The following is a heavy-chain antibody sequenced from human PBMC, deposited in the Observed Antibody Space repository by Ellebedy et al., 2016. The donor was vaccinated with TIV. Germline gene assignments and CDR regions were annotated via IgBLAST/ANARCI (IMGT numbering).Heavy chain of an antibody. D-gene: IGHD3-10*01. CDR3: ARYSGSGTYYRNGMDV. CDR1: GYTFIDYG. CDR2: VSAYSGNT. V-gene: IGHV1-18*01. J-gene: IGHJ6*02. Sequence: AASVKVSCKSSGYTFIDYGVTWVRQAPGQGLDWMGWVSAYSGNTNYAENLQGRVTLTTDTSTDTAYMALRSLRSDDTAVYFCARYSGSGTYYRNGMDVWGQGTTVTVSS.